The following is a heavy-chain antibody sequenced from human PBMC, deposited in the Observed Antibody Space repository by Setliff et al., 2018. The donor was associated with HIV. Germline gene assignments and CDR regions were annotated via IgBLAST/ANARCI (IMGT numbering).Heavy chain of an antibody. J-gene: IGHJ5*02. CDR3: ASRVYYYDESRTLREEGFVP. V-gene: IGHV4-34*01. Sequence: SETLSLTCAVYGGPLSGHYWSWIRQPPGQGLEWIGETSHSGKTNYNPSLKSRVTISVDTSKNQFSLKLTSVTAADTAVYYCASRVYYYDESRTLREEGFVPWGQGTLVTVSS. CDR2: TSHSGKT. CDR1: GGPLSGHY. D-gene: IGHD3-22*01.